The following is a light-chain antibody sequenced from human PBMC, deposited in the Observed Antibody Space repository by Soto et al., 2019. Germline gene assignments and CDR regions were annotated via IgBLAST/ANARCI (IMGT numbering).Light chain of an antibody. CDR3: KQYYSYPPT. CDR1: QGISSY. CDR2: AAY. Sequence: AIRMTQSPSSFSASTGDRVTITCRASQGISSYLAWYQQKPGKAPKLLIYAAYTLQSGVQSRFSGSGSGTDFTLTISCLQSEDFATYYCKQYYSYPPTFGQGTKVDIK. J-gene: IGKJ1*01. V-gene: IGKV1-8*01.